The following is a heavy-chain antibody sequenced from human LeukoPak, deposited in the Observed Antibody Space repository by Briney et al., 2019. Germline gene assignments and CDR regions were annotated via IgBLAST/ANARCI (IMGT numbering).Heavy chain of an antibody. CDR1: GYTFTGYY. D-gene: IGHD5-24*01. V-gene: IGHV1-2*02. CDR2: INPNSGGT. Sequence: ASVKVSCKASGYTFTGYYMHWVRQAPGQGLEGMGWINPNSGGTNYAQKFQGRVTMTRDTSISTAYMELSRLRSDDTAVYYCARGGDGYKYYFDYWGQGTLVTVSS. J-gene: IGHJ4*02. CDR3: ARGGDGYKYYFDY.